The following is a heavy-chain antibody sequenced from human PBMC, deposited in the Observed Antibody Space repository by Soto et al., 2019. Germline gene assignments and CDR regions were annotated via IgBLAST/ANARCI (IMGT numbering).Heavy chain of an antibody. CDR1: GGSVSSSSYY. D-gene: IGHD3-9*01. J-gene: IGHJ4*02. Sequence: SETLSLTCTVSGGSVSSSSYYWGWVRQPPGKGLGWIGSVYYSGSTYYNPSLESRVTISVDKSKNQFSLKLMSLSAADTAVYYCGRREGLATISYYFDYWGQGALVTVSS. CDR2: VYYSGST. V-gene: IGHV4-39*01. CDR3: GRREGLATISYYFDY.